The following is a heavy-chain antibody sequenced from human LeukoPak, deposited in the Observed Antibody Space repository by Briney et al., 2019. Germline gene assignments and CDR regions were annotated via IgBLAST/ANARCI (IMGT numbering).Heavy chain of an antibody. CDR2: IHYSGDT. J-gene: IGHJ1*01. CDR3: ARQVYCVSPTCYPFQH. V-gene: IGHV4-59*01. D-gene: IGHD2-2*01. Sequence: QPSETLSLTCTVSGGSISGYYWTWIRQPPGKGLERIGYIHYSGDTRYNPSLRSRVTISVDTSKNHFSLKLKSLTAADTAIYYCARQVYCVSPTCYPFQHWGQGTPVTVSS. CDR1: GGSISGYY.